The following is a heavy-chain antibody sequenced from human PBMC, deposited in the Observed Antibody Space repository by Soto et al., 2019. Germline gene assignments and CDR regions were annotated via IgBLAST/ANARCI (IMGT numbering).Heavy chain of an antibody. Sequence: PGGPLRLSFPASEFTFSSYGMHWVRQAPGKGLEWVAVISYDGSNKYYADSVKGRFTISRDNSKNTLYLQMNSLRAEDTAVYYCAKDGEVVVPAAIDYWGQGTLVTVSS. CDR1: EFTFSSYG. CDR3: AKDGEVVVPAAIDY. J-gene: IGHJ4*02. CDR2: ISYDGSNK. V-gene: IGHV3-30*18. D-gene: IGHD2-2*02.